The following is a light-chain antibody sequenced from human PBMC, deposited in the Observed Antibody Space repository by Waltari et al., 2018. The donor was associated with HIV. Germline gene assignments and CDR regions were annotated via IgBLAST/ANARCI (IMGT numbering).Light chain of an antibody. J-gene: IGKJ1*01. CDR2: SAS. V-gene: IGKV3-20*01. CDR1: QSVSSD. CDR3: QHYTSSPTWT. Sequence: IVLTQSPGTLSLSPGERATFSCRASQSVSSDLAWYHQRPGQAPRLLIYSASTRATGIPDRFSGSGSGTDFTLTINSLEPEDSAVYYCQHYTSSPTWTFGQVTKVEIK.